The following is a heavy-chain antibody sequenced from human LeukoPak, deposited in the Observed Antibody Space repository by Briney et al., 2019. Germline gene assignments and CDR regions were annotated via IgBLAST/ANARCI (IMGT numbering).Heavy chain of an antibody. Sequence: ASVKVSCKASGDTFTSYGISWVRQAPGQGLEWMGWISAYNGNTNYAQKLQGRVTMTTDTSTSTAYMELRSLRSDDTAVYYCARENVDIVATPEYFDYWGQGTLVTVSS. CDR3: ARENVDIVATPEYFDY. D-gene: IGHD5-12*01. J-gene: IGHJ4*02. V-gene: IGHV1-18*01. CDR1: GDTFTSYG. CDR2: ISAYNGNT.